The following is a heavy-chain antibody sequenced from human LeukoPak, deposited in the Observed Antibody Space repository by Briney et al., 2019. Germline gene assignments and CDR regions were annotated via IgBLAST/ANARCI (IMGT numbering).Heavy chain of an antibody. CDR2: FYYSGST. CDR1: GGSISGYY. V-gene: IGHV4-59*01. CDR3: ARVASSGWWGYAFDI. J-gene: IGHJ3*02. D-gene: IGHD6-19*01. Sequence: SETLSLTCTVSGGSISGYYWSWIRQPPGKGLEWIGYFYYSGSTNYNPSLKSRVTISGDTSQNQISLRLSSVTAADTAVYYCARVASSGWWGYAFDIWGQGTMVTVSS.